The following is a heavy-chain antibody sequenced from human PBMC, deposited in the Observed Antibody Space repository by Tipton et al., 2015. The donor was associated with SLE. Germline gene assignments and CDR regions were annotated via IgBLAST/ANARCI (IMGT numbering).Heavy chain of an antibody. CDR2: IYYSGDT. Sequence: GLVKPSETLSLTCTVSGGSISAQYWSWIRQPPGKGLEWIGYIYYSGDTNYNPSLKSRVTISVDTSKNQFSLKLTSVTAADTAVYYCARDRRNVFDIWGQGAMVTVSS. J-gene: IGHJ3*02. CDR1: GGSISAQY. V-gene: IGHV4-59*11. CDR3: ARDRRNVFDI.